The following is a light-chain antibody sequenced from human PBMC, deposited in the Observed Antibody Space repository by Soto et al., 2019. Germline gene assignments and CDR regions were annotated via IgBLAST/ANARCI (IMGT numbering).Light chain of an antibody. CDR3: QQYGSAGT. V-gene: IGKV3-20*01. Sequence: EIGLTQSPGTLSMAPGERATLSCRASQSVSHNYLAWYQQKPGQAPRLLIYGASNRATGIPDRFSGSGSGTYFTRNISRLEPEDFAVYYCQQYGSAGTFGQGTKVEI. J-gene: IGKJ1*01. CDR1: QSVSHNY. CDR2: GAS.